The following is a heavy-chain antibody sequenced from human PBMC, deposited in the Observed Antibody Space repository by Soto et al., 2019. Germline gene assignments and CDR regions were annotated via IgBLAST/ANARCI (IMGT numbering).Heavy chain of an antibody. CDR2: IIPISGTA. V-gene: IGHV1-69*01. D-gene: IGHD2-2*01. CDR3: ARSKGSSTSLEIYYYYYYGMDV. CDR1: GGTFSNYA. J-gene: IGHJ6*02. Sequence: QVQLVQSGAEVKKPGSSVQVSCKASGGTFSNYAISWVRQAPGQGLEWMGGIIPISGTANYAQKCQRRVTITAGEATSTAYMELSSVRSEDTAVYYCARSKGSSTSLEIYYYYYYGMDVWGQGTKVTVSS.